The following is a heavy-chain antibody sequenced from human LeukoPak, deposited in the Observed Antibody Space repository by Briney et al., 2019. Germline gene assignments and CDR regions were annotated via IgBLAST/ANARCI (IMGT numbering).Heavy chain of an antibody. D-gene: IGHD3-10*01. Sequence: SETLSLTCTVSGGSISSYYWSWIRQPPGKGLEWIGEINHSGSTNYNPSLKSRVTISVDTSKNQFSLKLSSVTAADTAVYYCARAQLLWFGELLNYFDYWGQGTLVTVSS. V-gene: IGHV4-34*01. CDR2: INHSGST. J-gene: IGHJ4*02. CDR3: ARAQLLWFGELLNYFDY. CDR1: GGSISSYY.